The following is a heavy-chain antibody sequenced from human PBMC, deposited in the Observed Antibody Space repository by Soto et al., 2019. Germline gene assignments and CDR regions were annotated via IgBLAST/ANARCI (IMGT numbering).Heavy chain of an antibody. CDR1: GVAFGDYI. D-gene: IGHD2-2*01. Sequence: GSLRLSCAASGVAFGDYIMNWVRQAPGRGLEWVASISHSGTYIFYADSVKGRFAISRDNAEGSLFLQMSSLRVEDTAIYYCASPRDYCVSTSNCFIAFDLWGQGTRVTVSS. CDR3: ASPRDYCVSTSNCFIAFDL. J-gene: IGHJ3*01. V-gene: IGHV3-21*01. CDR2: ISHSGTYI.